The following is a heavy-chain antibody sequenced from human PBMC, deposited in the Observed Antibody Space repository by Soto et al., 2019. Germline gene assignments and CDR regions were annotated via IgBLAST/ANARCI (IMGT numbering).Heavy chain of an antibody. CDR3: ATQEVGGSYVYTFDP. J-gene: IGHJ5*02. Sequence: SSETLSLTCTVSGGSITSSSYYWGWIRQPPGKGLEWIGSIYYSGSTYYNPSLKSQVTISVDTSKNQFSLKLSSVTAADTAVYYCATQEVGGSYVYTFDPWGQGTLVTVS. D-gene: IGHD1-26*01. CDR1: GGSITSSSYY. V-gene: IGHV4-39*01. CDR2: IYYSGST.